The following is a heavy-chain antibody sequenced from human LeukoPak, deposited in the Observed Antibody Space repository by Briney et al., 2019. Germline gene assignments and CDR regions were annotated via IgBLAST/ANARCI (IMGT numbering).Heavy chain of an antibody. CDR1: GYTLTELS. Sequence: ASVKVSCKVSGYTLTELSMHWVRQAPGKGLEWMGGFDPEDGETIYAQKFQGRVTMTENTPTDTAYMELSSPRSEDTAVYYCATNSGDFDYWGQGTLVTVSS. V-gene: IGHV1-24*01. D-gene: IGHD1-1*01. CDR3: ATNSGDFDY. J-gene: IGHJ4*02. CDR2: FDPEDGET.